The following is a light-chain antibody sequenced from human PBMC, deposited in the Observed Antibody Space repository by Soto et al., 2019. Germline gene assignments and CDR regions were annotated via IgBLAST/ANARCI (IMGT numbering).Light chain of an antibody. CDR2: AAS. Sequence: AIQMTQSPSFLSASVGDRVIITCRASQDIRNDLGWYQHKPGKAPKVLISAASNLQSGVPSRFSGSGSGTEFTLTINSLQPEDFATYYCLQDFNYPRTFGQGTRWIS. CDR1: QDIRND. J-gene: IGKJ1*01. CDR3: LQDFNYPRT. V-gene: IGKV1-6*01.